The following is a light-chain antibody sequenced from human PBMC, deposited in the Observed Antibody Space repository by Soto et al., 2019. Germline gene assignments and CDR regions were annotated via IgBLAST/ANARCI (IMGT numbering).Light chain of an antibody. J-gene: IGKJ4*01. CDR1: QGITSW. CDR2: RAS. CDR3: QQTTTFPLT. Sequence: DIQMTQSPSSVSASVGDRVTITCRASQGITSWLAWYQQKPGKAPKILIYRASNLQSGVPSRFSGSGSVTAFTLTISGLQPADFATYYCQQTTTFPLTFGGGTKVEIK. V-gene: IGKV1-12*01.